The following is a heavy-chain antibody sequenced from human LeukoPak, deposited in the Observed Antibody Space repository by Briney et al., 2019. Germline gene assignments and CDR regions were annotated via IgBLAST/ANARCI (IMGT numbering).Heavy chain of an antibody. CDR1: GGTFSSYA. D-gene: IGHD3-10*01. V-gene: IGHV1-69*13. J-gene: IGHJ5*02. CDR2: IIPIFGTA. CDR3: ARMNYHDSGGSNWFDP. Sequence: SVKVSCKASGGTFSSYAISWVRQAPGQGLEWMGGIIPIFGTANYAQKFQGRVTITADESTSTAYMELSSLRSEDTAVYYCARMNYHDSGGSNWFDPWGQGTLVTVSS.